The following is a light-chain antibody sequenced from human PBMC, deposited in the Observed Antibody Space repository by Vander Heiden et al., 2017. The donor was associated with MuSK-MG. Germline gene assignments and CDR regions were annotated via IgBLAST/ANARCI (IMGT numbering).Light chain of an antibody. CDR1: KLGDKY. J-gene: IGLJ2*01. CDR2: QDS. V-gene: IGLV3-1*01. CDR3: QAWDSSNGVV. Sequence: SSELTQPPSVSVSPGQTASITCSGDKLGDKYACWYQQKPGQSPVLVIYQDSKRPSGIPERFSGSNSGNTATLTISGTQAMEEADYYCQAWDSSNGVVFGGGTKLTVL.